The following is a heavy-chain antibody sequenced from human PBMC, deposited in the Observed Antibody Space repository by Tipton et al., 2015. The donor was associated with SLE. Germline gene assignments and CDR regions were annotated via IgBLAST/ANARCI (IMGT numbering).Heavy chain of an antibody. V-gene: IGHV4-59*01. CDR1: GGSITDYY. CDR2: IYYSGNT. D-gene: IGHD3-10*01. Sequence: TLSLTCTVSGGSITDYYWSWIRQSPGKGLEWIGYIYYSGNTNYNPSLKSRVTISVDTSKNQFSLKLSSVTAADTAVYYCARDPRGNAFDIWGQGTMVTVSS. J-gene: IGHJ3*02. CDR3: ARDPRGNAFDI.